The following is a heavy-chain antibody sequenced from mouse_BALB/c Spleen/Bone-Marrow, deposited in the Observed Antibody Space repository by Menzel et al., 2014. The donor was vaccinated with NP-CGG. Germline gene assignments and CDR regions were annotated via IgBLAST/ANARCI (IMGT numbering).Heavy chain of an antibody. J-gene: IGHJ4*01. Sequence: QVQLKHSGAELVRPGTSVKVSCKASGYAFTNYLIEWVKQRPGQGLEWIGVINPGSGGTNYNEKFKGKATLTADKSSSTAYMQLSSLTSDDSAVYFCAREVRRNYAMDYWGQGTSVTVSS. V-gene: IGHV1-54*03. CDR1: GYAFTNYL. CDR3: AREVRRNYAMDY. D-gene: IGHD2-14*01. CDR2: INPGSGGT.